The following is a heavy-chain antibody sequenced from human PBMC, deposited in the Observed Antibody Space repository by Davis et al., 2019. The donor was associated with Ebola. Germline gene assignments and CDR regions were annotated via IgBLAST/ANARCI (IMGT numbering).Heavy chain of an antibody. CDR3: ARDKIVVVVAATTSYYYYGMDV. J-gene: IGHJ6*02. V-gene: IGHV1-69*04. D-gene: IGHD2-15*01. CDR1: GYTFTSYA. CDR2: IIPILGIA. Sequence: AASVKVSCKASGYTFTSYAISWVRQAPGQGLEWMGRIIPILGIANYAQKFQGRVTITRDTSASTVYMELSSLRSEDTAVYYCARDKIVVVVAATTSYYYYGMDVWGQGTTVTVSS.